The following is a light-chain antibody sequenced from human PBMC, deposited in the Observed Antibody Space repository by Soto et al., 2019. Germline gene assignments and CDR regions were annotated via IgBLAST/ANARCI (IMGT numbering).Light chain of an antibody. CDR2: WAS. J-gene: IGKJ2*01. CDR1: QSVLYSSTNKNY. V-gene: IGKV4-1*01. Sequence: DIVMTQSPDSLAVSLGERATINCKSSQSVLYSSTNKNYLAWYQQKPGQPPKLLIYWASTRESGVPDRFSGSGSGTYFTLTISILQAEEVAVYYCQQYCSTPYTFGQGTRLQIK. CDR3: QQYCSTPYT.